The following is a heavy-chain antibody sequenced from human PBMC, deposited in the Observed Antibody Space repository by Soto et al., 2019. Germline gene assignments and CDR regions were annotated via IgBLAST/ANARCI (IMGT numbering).Heavy chain of an antibody. V-gene: IGHV3-7*04. J-gene: IGHJ3*02. CDR3: ATDIVVVVDVFDAFDI. CDR1: KFTLSNFW. D-gene: IGHD2-15*01. CDR2: INQDGSEK. Sequence: EVQLVESGGGLVQPGGSLRLSCAASKFTLSNFWMSWVRQAPGKGLEWVANINQDGSEKYYVDSVKGRFTISRDNAKNALFLQMSSLRAEDTAVYYFATDIVVVVDVFDAFDIWGQGTMVTVSS.